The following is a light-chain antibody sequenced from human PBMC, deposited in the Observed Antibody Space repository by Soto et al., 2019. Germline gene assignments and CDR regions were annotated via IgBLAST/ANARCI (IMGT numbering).Light chain of an antibody. CDR2: AGT. V-gene: IGLV2-23*01. Sequence: QSALTQPASVSWSPGQSITISCTGTSSDVGFYNLVSWYHQYPGKAPKLILYAGTKRPSGLSTRFSGSMSGSTASLTISGLQAEDEGNYYCCSYATSDTLLFGGGTKLTVL. CDR1: SSDVGFYNL. J-gene: IGLJ2*01. CDR3: CSYATSDTLL.